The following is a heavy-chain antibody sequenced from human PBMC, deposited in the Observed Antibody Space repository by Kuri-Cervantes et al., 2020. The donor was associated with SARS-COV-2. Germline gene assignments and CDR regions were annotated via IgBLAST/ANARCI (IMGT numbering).Heavy chain of an antibody. V-gene: IGHV4-28*03. J-gene: IGHJ4*02. CDR2: IYYSGST. D-gene: IGHD3-3*01. CDR3: ARGAYDFWSGYYPRYYFDY. CDR1: GYSISSSNW. Sequence: SQTLSLTCAVSGYSISSSNWWGWIRQPPGKGLAWIGYIYYSGSTYYNPSLKSRVTISVDTSKNQFSLKLSSVTAADTAVYYCARGAYDFWSGYYPRYYFDYWGQGTLVTVSS.